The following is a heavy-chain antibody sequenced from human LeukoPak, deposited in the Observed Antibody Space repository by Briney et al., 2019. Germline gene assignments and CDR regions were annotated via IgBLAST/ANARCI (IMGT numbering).Heavy chain of an antibody. Sequence: PGGSLRLSCAASGFTFTSYSMNWVRQSPGRGLEWVALISSNNNYIYYGDSVTGRLTISRDNAKSSLFLQMNSLRDEDTATYYCARMYSSGFDLWGQGTLVTVSS. CDR1: GFTFTSYS. J-gene: IGHJ5*02. CDR2: ISSNNNYI. D-gene: IGHD1-26*01. V-gene: IGHV3-21*01. CDR3: ARMYSSGFDL.